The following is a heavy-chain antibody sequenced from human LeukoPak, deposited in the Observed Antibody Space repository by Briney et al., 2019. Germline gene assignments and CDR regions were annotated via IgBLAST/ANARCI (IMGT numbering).Heavy chain of an antibody. Sequence: ASVKVSCKASGYTFTGYYMHWVRQAPGQGLEWMGWINANSGGTNYAQKFQGRVTMTRDTSISTAYMELSRLRSDDTAVYYCAREGYVWGSYRSCIDYWGQGTLVTVSS. V-gene: IGHV1-2*02. J-gene: IGHJ4*02. CDR2: INANSGGT. CDR3: AREGYVWGSYRSCIDY. CDR1: GYTFTGYY. D-gene: IGHD3-16*02.